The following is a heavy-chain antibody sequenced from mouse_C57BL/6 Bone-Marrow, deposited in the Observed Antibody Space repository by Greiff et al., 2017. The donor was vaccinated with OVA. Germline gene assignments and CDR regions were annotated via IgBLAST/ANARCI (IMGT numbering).Heavy chain of an antibody. D-gene: IGHD2-4*01. J-gene: IGHJ3*01. CDR3: VRHEDGHYDY. CDR1: GFSFNTYA. Sequence: EVQLQESGGGLVQPKGSLKLSCAASGFSFNTYAMNWVRQAPGKGLEWVARIRSKSNNYATYYADSVKDRFTISRDDSESMLYLQMNNLKTEDTAMYYCVRHEDGHYDYWGQGTLVTVSA. CDR2: IRSKSNNYAT. V-gene: IGHV10-1*01.